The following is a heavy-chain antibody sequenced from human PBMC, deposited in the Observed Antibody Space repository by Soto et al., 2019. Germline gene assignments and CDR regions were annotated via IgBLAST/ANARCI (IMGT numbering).Heavy chain of an antibody. CDR2: IYYSGNT. J-gene: IGHJ6*03. V-gene: IGHV4-59*08. Sequence: SETLSLTCTVSGGSISSYYWSWIRQPPGKGLEWIGYIYYSGNTNYNPSLKSRVTISVDTSKNQFSLKLSSVTAADTAVYYCARVLRERSGFTGSLDYYYYNYMDVWGKGTTVTVSS. CDR3: ARVLRERSGFTGSLDYYYYNYMDV. D-gene: IGHD3-9*01. CDR1: GGSISSYY.